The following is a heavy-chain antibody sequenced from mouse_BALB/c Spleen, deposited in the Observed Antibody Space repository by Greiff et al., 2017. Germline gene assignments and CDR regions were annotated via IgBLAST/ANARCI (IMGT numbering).Heavy chain of an antibody. CDR1: GFTFSDYY. J-gene: IGHJ4*01. Sequence: DVKLVESGGGLVKPGGSLKLSCAASGFTFSDYYMYWVRQTPEKRLEWVATISDGGSYTYYPDSVKGRFTISRDNAKNNLYLQMSSLKSEDTAMYYCARAYYRYDGYYYAMDYWGQGTSVTVSS. V-gene: IGHV5-4*02. D-gene: IGHD2-14*01. CDR2: ISDGGSYT. CDR3: ARAYYRYDGYYYAMDY.